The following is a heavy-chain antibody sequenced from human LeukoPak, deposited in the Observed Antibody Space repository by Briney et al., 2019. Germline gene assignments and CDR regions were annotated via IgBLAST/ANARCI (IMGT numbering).Heavy chain of an antibody. CDR3: ARDSGYSSSWYFGIFDY. Sequence: GGSLRLSCAASEFTFSSYWMSWVRQAPGKGLEWVANIKQDGSEKYYVDSVKGRFTISRDNAKNSLYLQMNSLRAEDTAVYYCARDSGYSSSWYFGIFDYWGQGTLVTVSS. CDR2: IKQDGSEK. V-gene: IGHV3-7*01. CDR1: EFTFSSYW. D-gene: IGHD6-13*01. J-gene: IGHJ4*02.